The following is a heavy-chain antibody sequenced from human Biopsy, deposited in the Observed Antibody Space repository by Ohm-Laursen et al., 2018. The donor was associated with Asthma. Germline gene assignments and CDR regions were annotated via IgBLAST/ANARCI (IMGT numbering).Heavy chain of an antibody. CDR2: ISYDGNHK. J-gene: IGHJ4*02. V-gene: IGHV3-30*18. CDR3: AKRRGYSGHDNDC. CDR1: GFMFSRFG. D-gene: IGHD5-12*01. Sequence: SLRLSCAASGFMFSRFGMHWVRQAPGKGLEWVAVISYDGNHKFYEDSVKDRFTISRDNSKNTLYLQMNSLRTEDTAVYYCAKRRGYSGHDNDCWGQGTLVIVSS.